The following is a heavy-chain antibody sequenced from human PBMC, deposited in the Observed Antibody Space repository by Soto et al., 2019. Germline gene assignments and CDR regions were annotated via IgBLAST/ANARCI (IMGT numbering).Heavy chain of an antibody. CDR2: IRYDGSNI. J-gene: IGHJ4*02. D-gene: IGHD1-26*01. V-gene: IGHV3-33*01. Sequence: HMLRPVPGKGLEWVAVIRYDGSNIYYADSVKGRFTISRDNSKNTLYLQMDSLRAEDTAVYYCARDGVGATVHFGYLDYRGQGAPVTVSS. CDR3: ARDGVGATVHFGYLDY.